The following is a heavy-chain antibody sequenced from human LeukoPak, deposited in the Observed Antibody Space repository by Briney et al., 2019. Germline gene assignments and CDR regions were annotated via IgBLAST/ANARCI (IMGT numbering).Heavy chain of an antibody. CDR2: IYYSGST. D-gene: IGHD3-22*01. J-gene: IGHJ4*02. CDR3: ARGLGYYDSSVGY. CDR1: GGSISSYY. V-gene: IGHV4-59*01. Sequence: PSETLSLTCTVSGGSISSYYWSWIRQPPGTGLEWIGYIYYSGSTNYNPSLKSRVTISVDTSKNQFSLKLSSVTAADTAVYYCARGLGYYDSSVGYWGQGTLVTVSS.